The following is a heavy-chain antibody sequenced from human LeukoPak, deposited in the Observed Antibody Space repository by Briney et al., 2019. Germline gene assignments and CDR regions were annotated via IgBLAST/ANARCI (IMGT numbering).Heavy chain of an antibody. CDR2: IYWNDDK. V-gene: IGHV2-5*01. J-gene: IGHJ4*02. Sequence: SGPTLVKPTQTLTLTCTFSGFSLSTSGVGVGWIRQPPGKALEWLALIYWNDDKRYSPSLKSRLTITKDTSKNQVVLTMTNMDPVDTATYYCAHRRSHPGYCSGGSCYSADYWGQGTLVTVSS. CDR3: AHRRSHPGYCSGGSCYSADY. CDR1: GFSLSTSGVG. D-gene: IGHD2-15*01.